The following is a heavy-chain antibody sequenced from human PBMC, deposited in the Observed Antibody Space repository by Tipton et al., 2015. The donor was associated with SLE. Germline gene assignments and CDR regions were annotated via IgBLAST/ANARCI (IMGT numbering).Heavy chain of an antibody. Sequence: PGLVKPSETLSLACTVSGGSISTHGYNWGWIRQPPGKGLEWIGTIYYSGTTYYNPSLKSRVTISVDTSKNQFSLKLSSLTAADTAVYYCARLPTGFPNWFDPWGQGTLVTVSS. J-gene: IGHJ5*02. CDR3: ARLPTGFPNWFDP. D-gene: IGHD4-11*01. V-gene: IGHV4-39*07. CDR2: IYYSGTT. CDR1: GGSISTHGYN.